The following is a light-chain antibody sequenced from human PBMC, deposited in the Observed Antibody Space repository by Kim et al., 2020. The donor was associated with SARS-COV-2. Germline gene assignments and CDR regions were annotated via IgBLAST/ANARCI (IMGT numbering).Light chain of an antibody. CDR3: QQGRNTPIT. V-gene: IGKV1-39*01. J-gene: IGKJ5*01. Sequence: DIQMTQSPSSLSATVGDRVTLTCRASQSIISYLNWYQQKPGRAPHLLIYAASNLQSGGPSRFSGSGSGTDFTLAISSLQHEDFATDYCQQGRNTPITFGQGTRLEIK. CDR1: QSIISY. CDR2: AAS.